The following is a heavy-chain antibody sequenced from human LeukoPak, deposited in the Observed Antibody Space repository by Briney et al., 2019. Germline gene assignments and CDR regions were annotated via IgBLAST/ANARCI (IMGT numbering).Heavy chain of an antibody. V-gene: IGHV3-30*18. CDR1: GFTFSDYG. CDR2: ISHDGNSK. CDR3: AKSGCSSTDCYLNF. Sequence: GGSLRLSCAASGFTFSDYGMHWVRQAPGKGLEWVAVISHDGNSKYYTDSVKGRFTISRDNSKNTLYLQMNSLRAEDTAVYHCAKSGCSSTDCYLNFWGRGTLVIVSS. D-gene: IGHD2-2*01. J-gene: IGHJ4*02.